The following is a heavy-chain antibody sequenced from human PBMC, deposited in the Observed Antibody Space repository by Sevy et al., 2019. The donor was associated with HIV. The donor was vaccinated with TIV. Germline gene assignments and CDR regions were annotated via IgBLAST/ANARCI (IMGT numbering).Heavy chain of an antibody. V-gene: IGHV5-51*01. CDR1: GYSFTSYW. J-gene: IGHJ3*02. CDR2: IYPGDSDT. CDR3: ARGFGDCGGDCYERAFDI. Sequence: GESLKISCKGSGYSFTSYWIGWVRQMPGKGLEWMGIIYPGDSDTRYSPSFQGQVTISADKSISTAYLQWSSLKASDTAMYYCARGFGDCGGDCYERAFDIWGQGTMVTVSS. D-gene: IGHD2-21*02.